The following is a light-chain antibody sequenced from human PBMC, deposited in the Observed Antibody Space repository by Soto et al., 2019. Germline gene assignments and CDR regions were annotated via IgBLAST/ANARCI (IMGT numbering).Light chain of an antibody. CDR3: AAWDDSLSGWV. J-gene: IGLJ3*02. CDR2: DDT. Sequence: SYELTQPPSVSVAPGQTATISCGGNNVGSKVVHWYQQKPGQAPVLVVYDDTYRPSGIPERFSGSKSGTSASLAISGLPSEDEADYYCAAWDDSLSGWVFGGGTKLTVL. V-gene: IGLV3-21*02. CDR1: NVGSKV.